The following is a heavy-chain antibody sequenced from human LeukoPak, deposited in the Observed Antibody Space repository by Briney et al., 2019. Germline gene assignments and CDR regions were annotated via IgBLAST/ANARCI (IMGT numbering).Heavy chain of an antibody. J-gene: IGHJ3*02. CDR2: ISSSSSYI. D-gene: IGHD2-15*01. V-gene: IGHV3-21*01. CDR3: ASERLDCSGGSCYAPAAFDI. CDR1: GFTFSSYS. Sequence: GGSLRLSCAASGFTFSSYSMNWVRQAPGKGLEWVSSISSSSSYIYYADSVKGRFTISRDNAKNSLYLQMNGLRAEDTAVYYCASERLDCSGGSCYAPAAFDIWGQGTMVTVSS.